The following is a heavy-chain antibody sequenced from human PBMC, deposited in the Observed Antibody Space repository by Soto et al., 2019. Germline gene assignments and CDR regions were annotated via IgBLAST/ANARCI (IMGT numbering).Heavy chain of an antibody. CDR1: GYTFTSYD. V-gene: IGHV1-18*04. CDR3: ARGLSDYYDSSGYYPLFDY. J-gene: IGHJ4*02. CDR2: ISAYNGNT. Sequence: ASVKVSCKASGYTFTSYDISWVRQAPGQGLEWMGWISAYNGNTNYAQKLQGRVTMTTDTSTSTAYMELRSLRSDDTAVYYCARGLSDYYDSSGYYPLFDYWGQGTLVPLSS. D-gene: IGHD3-22*01.